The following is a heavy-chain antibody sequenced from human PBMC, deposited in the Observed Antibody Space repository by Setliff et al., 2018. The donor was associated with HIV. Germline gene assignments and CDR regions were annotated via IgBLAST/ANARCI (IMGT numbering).Heavy chain of an antibody. D-gene: IGHD1-26*01. CDR2: INHSGST. Sequence: SETLSLTCAVYGGSFSGFYWNWIRQPPGKGLEWIGEINHSGSTNYYPSLKSRVTISVDTSKNQFSLKLNSVTAADTAFYDCAGGRADAWEVLDSWGQGTLVTVSS. CDR3: AGGRADAWEVLDS. CDR1: GGSFSGFY. J-gene: IGHJ4*02. V-gene: IGHV4-34*01.